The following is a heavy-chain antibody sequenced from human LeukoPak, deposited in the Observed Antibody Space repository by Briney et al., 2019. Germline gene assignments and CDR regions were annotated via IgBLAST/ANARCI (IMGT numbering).Heavy chain of an antibody. CDR3: AGDLSWRYYGAETFVI. J-gene: IGHJ3*02. Sequence: SVQDSCKASRGTFISYVISGVGQATGKELEWMAGIIHIFGTANYAQKFQGRVTINADEYTRKASVAPSSLRYEDTAVYYLAGDLSWRYYGAETFVIWGQGTMVTDSS. V-gene: IGHV1-69*13. CDR2: IIHIFGTA. CDR1: RGTFISYV. D-gene: IGHD4/OR15-4a*01.